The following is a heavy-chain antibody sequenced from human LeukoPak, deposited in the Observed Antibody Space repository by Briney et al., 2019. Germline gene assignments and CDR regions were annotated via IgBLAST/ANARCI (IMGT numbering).Heavy chain of an antibody. CDR1: GYTFTSYD. Sequence: ASVKVSCKASGYTFTSYDINWVRQATGQGLERMGWMNPNSGNTGYAQKFQGRVTMTRNTSISKAYMELSSLRSEDTAVYYCARGYTTKQRYDFWSGYYTGRIGDLDYWGQGTLVTVSS. D-gene: IGHD3-3*01. CDR2: MNPNSGNT. J-gene: IGHJ4*02. V-gene: IGHV1-8*01. CDR3: ARGYTTKQRYDFWSGYYTGRIGDLDY.